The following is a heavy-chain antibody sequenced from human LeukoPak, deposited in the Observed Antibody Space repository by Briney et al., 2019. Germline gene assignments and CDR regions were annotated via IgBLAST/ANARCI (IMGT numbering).Heavy chain of an antibody. Sequence: SETLSLTCAVYGGSFSGYYWSWIRQPPGKGLEWIGEINHRGSTNYNPSLKSRVTISVDTSKNQFSLKLSSVTAADTAVYYCARGLSSSRRTYYYYMDVWGKGTTVTVSS. CDR3: ARGLSSSRRTYYYYMDV. J-gene: IGHJ6*03. CDR1: GGSFSGYY. D-gene: IGHD6-13*01. V-gene: IGHV4-34*01. CDR2: INHRGST.